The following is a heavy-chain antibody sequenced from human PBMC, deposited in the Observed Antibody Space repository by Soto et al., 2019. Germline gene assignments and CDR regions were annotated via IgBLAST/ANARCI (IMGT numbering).Heavy chain of an antibody. J-gene: IGHJ4*02. CDR3: ARDFKAPKDAWAFDY. Sequence: SETLSLTCAVSGASIISSDWWNWVRQPPGKGLEWIGEMSHSGTTIYNPSLKGRVTISVDVSKNHFSLNLTSVTAADTAVYYCARDFKAPKDAWAFDYWGRGTLVTVSS. V-gene: IGHV4-4*02. CDR1: GASIISSDW. D-gene: IGHD3-16*01. CDR2: MSHSGTT.